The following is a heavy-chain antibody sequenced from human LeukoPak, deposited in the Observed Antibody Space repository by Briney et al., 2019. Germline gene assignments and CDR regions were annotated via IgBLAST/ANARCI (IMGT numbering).Heavy chain of an antibody. CDR3: ARQRRSGYYFLVQNVAFDI. V-gene: IGHV4-59*08. D-gene: IGHD3-22*01. Sequence: SETLSFTGTVAGGSSSGYYWWWLRHPPGKGLGGFGNIYYGGSTNYDPSLKSRVTISVDTSKNQFSLKLSSVTAADTAVYYCARQRRSGYYFLVQNVAFDIWGQGTMVTVSS. J-gene: IGHJ3*02. CDR1: GGSSSGYY. CDR2: IYYGGST.